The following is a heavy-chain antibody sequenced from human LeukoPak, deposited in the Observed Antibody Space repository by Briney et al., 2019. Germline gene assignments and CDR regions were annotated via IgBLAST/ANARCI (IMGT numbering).Heavy chain of an antibody. D-gene: IGHD3-22*01. CDR2: IYYSGST. V-gene: IGHV4-59*01. J-gene: IGHJ4*02. Sequence: SETLSLTCTVSGGSISSYYWSWIRQPPGKGLEWIGYIYYSGSTNYNPSLKSRVTISVDTSKIQFSLKLSSVTAADTAIYYCASSYDSSGYYYGYFDYWGQGTLVTVSS. CDR1: GGSISSYY. CDR3: ASSYDSSGYYYGYFDY.